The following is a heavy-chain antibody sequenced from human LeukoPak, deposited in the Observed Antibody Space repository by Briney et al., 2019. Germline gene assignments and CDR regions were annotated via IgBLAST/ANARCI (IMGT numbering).Heavy chain of an antibody. J-gene: IGHJ6*03. CDR2: MNPNSGNT. CDR3: ARSGSGSAWGYYYMDV. Sequence: GASVKVSCKASGGTFNSYAISWVRQAPGQGLEWMGWMNPNSGNTGYAQKFQGRVTITRNTSISTAYMELSSLRSEDTAVYYCARSGSGSAWGYYYMDVWGKGTTVTVSS. D-gene: IGHD3-10*01. V-gene: IGHV1-8*03. CDR1: GGTFNSYA.